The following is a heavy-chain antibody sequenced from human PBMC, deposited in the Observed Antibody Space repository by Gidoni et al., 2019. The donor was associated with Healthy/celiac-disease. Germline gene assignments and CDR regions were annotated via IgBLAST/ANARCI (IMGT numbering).Heavy chain of an antibody. D-gene: IGHD6-19*01. V-gene: IGHV3-23*04. CDR3: AKDTLKYSSGWYSYHAFDI. CDR1: GFTFSSYA. J-gene: IGHJ3*02. CDR2: ISGSGGST. Sequence: EVQLVESGGGLVQPGGSLRLSCAASGFTFSSYAMSWVRQAPGKGLEWVSAISGSGGSTYYADSVKGRFTISRDNSKNTLYLQMNSLRAEDTAVYYCAKDTLKYSSGWYSYHAFDIWGQGTMVTVSS.